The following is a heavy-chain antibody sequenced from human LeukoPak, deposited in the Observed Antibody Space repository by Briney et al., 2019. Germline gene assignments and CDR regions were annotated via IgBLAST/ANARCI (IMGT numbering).Heavy chain of an antibody. CDR3: AKGKVNHLGGLDY. CDR1: GFTFSSYS. CDR2: ISSSSSTI. D-gene: IGHD1-26*01. Sequence: GGSLRLSCAASGFTFSSYSMNWVRQAPGKGLEWVSYISSSSSTIYYADSVKGRFTISRDNAKNSLYLQMNSLRDEDTAVYYCAKGKVNHLGGLDYWGQGTLVTVSS. J-gene: IGHJ4*02. V-gene: IGHV3-48*02.